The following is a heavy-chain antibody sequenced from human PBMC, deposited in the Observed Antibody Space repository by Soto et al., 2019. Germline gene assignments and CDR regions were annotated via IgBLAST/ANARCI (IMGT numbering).Heavy chain of an antibody. J-gene: IGHJ5*02. CDR3: ARRGPFGWFDP. Sequence: SETLSLTCTVSGGSISSSSYYWGWIRQPPGKGLEWIGSIYYSGSTYYNPSLKSRVTISVDTSKNQFSLKLSSVTAADTAVYYCARRGPFGWFDPWGQGTLVTVSS. CDR2: IYYSGST. V-gene: IGHV4-39*01. CDR1: GGSISSSSYY. D-gene: IGHD3-10*01.